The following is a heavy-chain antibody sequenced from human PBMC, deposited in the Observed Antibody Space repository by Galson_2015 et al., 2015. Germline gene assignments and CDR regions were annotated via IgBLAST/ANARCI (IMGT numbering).Heavy chain of an antibody. V-gene: IGHV1-3*01. Sequence: VKVSCKASGYTFTSYAMHWVRQAPGQRLEWMGWINAGNGNTKYSQKFQGRVTITRDTSASTAYMELSSLRSEDTAVYYCARDLCNIVVVPAAISWFDPWGQGTLVTVSS. CDR2: INAGNGNT. CDR3: ARDLCNIVVVPAAISWFDP. D-gene: IGHD2-2*01. CDR1: GYTFTSYA. J-gene: IGHJ5*02.